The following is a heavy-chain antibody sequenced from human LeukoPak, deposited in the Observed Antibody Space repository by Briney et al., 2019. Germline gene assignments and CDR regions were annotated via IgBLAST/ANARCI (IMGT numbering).Heavy chain of an antibody. J-gene: IGHJ4*02. CDR1: GYTFTGYY. V-gene: IGHV1-2*02. D-gene: IGHD4-23*01. CDR3: ARDLARGTTGVY. CDR2: INPNSGGT. Sequence: ASVKVSCKASGYTFTGYYMHWVRQAPGQGLEWMGWINPNSGGTNYAQKFQGRVAMTWDTSISTAYMELSRLRSDDTAVYYCARDLARGTTGVYWGQGTLVTVSS.